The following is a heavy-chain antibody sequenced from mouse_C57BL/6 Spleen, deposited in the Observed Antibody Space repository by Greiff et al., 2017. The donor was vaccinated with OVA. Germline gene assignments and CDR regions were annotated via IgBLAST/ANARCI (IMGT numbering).Heavy chain of an antibody. CDR2: IWSGGST. Sequence: VQRVESGPGLVQPSQSLSITCTVSGFSLTSYGVHWVRQSPGKGLEWLGVIWSGGSTDYNAAFISRLSISKDNSKSQVFFKMNSLQADDTAIYYCARYGYDEDWYFDVWGTGTTVTVSS. CDR3: ARYGYDEDWYFDV. J-gene: IGHJ1*03. D-gene: IGHD2-2*01. V-gene: IGHV2-2*01. CDR1: GFSLTSYG.